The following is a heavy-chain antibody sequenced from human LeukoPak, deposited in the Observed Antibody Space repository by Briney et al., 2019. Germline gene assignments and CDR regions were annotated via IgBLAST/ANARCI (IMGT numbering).Heavy chain of an antibody. CDR3: ASAAAVAGSFDY. V-gene: IGHV3-11*03. CDR2: ISSSSSYT. CDR1: GFTFSDYY. D-gene: IGHD6-19*01. Sequence: PGGSLRLSCAASGFTFSDYYMSWMRQAPGKGLEWVSYISSSSSYTNYADSVKGRFTISRDNAKNSLYLQMNSLRAEDTAVYYCASAAAVAGSFDYWGQGTLVTVSS. J-gene: IGHJ4*02.